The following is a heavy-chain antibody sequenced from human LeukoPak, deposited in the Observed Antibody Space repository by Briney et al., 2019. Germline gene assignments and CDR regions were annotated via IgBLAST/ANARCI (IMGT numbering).Heavy chain of an antibody. Sequence: GGSLRLSCAASGFTVSSSYMSWVRQAPGRGLEWVSLIYSGGSTYSADSVKGRFTISRDSSKNTLYLQMNSLRAEDTAVYYCAKAGQDSSSWSHYYYYYYMDVWGKGTTVTISS. CDR2: IYSGGST. V-gene: IGHV3-53*01. CDR1: GFTVSSSY. J-gene: IGHJ6*03. CDR3: AKAGQDSSSWSHYYYYYYMDV. D-gene: IGHD6-13*01.